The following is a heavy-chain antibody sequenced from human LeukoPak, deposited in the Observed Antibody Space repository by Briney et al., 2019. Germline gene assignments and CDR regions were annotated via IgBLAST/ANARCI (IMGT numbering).Heavy chain of an antibody. J-gene: IGHJ6*02. CDR3: ARAYSRPRGYYYYGMDV. V-gene: IGHV1-8*01. D-gene: IGHD4-11*01. CDR2: MNPNSGNT. CDR1: GYTFTSYD. Sequence: GASVKVSCKATGYTFTSYDNNWVRHATGQGLERKGWMNPNSGNTGYAQKFQGRVTMTRNTSISTAYMELSSLRSEDTAVYYCARAYSRPRGYYYYGMDVWGQGTTVTVSS.